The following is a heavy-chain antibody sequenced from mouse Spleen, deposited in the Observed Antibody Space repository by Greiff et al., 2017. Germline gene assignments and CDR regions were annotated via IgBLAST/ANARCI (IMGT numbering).Heavy chain of an antibody. J-gene: IGHJ4*01. CDR1: GFTFSDYG. CDR2: ISSGSSTI. Sequence: EVMLVESGGGLVKPGGSLKLSCAASGFTFSDYGMHWVRQAPEKGLEWVAYISSGSSTIYYADTVKGRFTISRDNAKNTLFLQMTSLRSEDTAMYYCARDYRYAYYAMDYWGQGTSVTVSS. V-gene: IGHV5-17*01. CDR3: ARDYRYAYYAMDY. D-gene: IGHD2-14*01.